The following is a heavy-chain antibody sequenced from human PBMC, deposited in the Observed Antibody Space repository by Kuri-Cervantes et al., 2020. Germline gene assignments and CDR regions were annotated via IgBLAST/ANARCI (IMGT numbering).Heavy chain of an antibody. CDR1: GFTFSNAW. CDR2: IKSKTDGGTT. CDR3: ARPLRGDDYYGSGSYYTFFGEGGMDV. Sequence: GESLKISCAASGFTFSNAWMSWVRQAPGKGLEWVGRIKSKTDGGTTDYAAPVKGRFTISRDDSKNTLYLQMNSLKTEDTAVYYCARPLRGDDYYGSGSYYTFFGEGGMDVWGQGTTVTVSS. D-gene: IGHD3-10*01. V-gene: IGHV3-15*01. J-gene: IGHJ6*02.